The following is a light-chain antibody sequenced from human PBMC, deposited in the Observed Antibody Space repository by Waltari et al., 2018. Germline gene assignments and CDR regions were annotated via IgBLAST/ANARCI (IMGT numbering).Light chain of an antibody. V-gene: IGLV2-14*01. Sequence: QSALTQPASVSGSPGQSITISCTGTSSDVGAYNFVSWYQQHPGKAPKLMIHEVSNRPAGGSMRFSGSQSGHTACLTIAALQAEDEADYHCSSYTRSETYVFGAGTKVTVL. CDR2: EVS. CDR3: SSYTRSETYV. CDR1: SSDVGAYNF. J-gene: IGLJ1*01.